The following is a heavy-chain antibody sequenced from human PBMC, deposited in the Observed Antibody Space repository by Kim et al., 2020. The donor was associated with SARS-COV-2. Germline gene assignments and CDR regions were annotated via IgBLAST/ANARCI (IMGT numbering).Heavy chain of an antibody. Sequence: SETLSLTCTVSGGSISSYYWSWIRQPPGKGLEWIGYIYYSGSTNYNPSLKSRVTISVDTSKNQFSLKLSPVTAADTAVYYCARDRVGLLWFGELLSTDYYYYYGMDGWGRASTVAVSS. V-gene: IGHV4-59*01. CDR3: ARDRVGLLWFGELLSTDYYYYYGMDG. J-gene: IGHJ6*01. CDR1: GGSISSYY. CDR2: IYYSGST. D-gene: IGHD3-10*01.